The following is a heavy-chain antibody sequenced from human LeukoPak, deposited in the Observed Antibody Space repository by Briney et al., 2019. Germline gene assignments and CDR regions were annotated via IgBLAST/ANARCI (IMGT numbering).Heavy chain of an antibody. Sequence: SETLSLTCAVSGDSISSGGYSWSWIRQPPGKGLEWIGYIYHGGSAYYDPSLKGRVNISVDKSKNQFSLELSSVTAADTAVYYCARYFSGGQFKWFDPWGQGTLVTVSS. CDR1: GDSISSGGYS. CDR2: IYHGGSA. CDR3: ARYFSGGQFKWFDP. J-gene: IGHJ5*02. D-gene: IGHD1-26*01. V-gene: IGHV4-30-2*01.